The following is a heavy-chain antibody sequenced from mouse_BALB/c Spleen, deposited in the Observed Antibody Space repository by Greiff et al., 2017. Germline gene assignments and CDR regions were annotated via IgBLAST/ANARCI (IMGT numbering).Heavy chain of an antibody. J-gene: IGHJ4*01. Sequence: EVMLVESGGGLVQPGGSLKLSCAASGFTFSNYGMSWVRQTPDKRLELVATINSNGGSTYYPDSVKGRFTISRDNAKNTLYLQMSSLKSEDTAMYYCARIITTAYYAMDYWGQGTSVTVSS. CDR3: ARIITTAYYAMDY. CDR1: GFTFSNYG. V-gene: IGHV5-6-3*01. D-gene: IGHD1-2*01. CDR2: INSNGGST.